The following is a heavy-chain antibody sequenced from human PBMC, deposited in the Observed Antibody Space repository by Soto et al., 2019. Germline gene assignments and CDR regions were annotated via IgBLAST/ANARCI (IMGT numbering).Heavy chain of an antibody. Sequence: GASVKVSCKASGGTFSSYAISWVRQAPGQGLEWMGGIIPIFGTANYAQKSQGRVTITADKSTSTAYMELNSLRSEDTAVYYCARDRVREYYSTSSYGSWASDIWGQGTMVTVSS. J-gene: IGHJ3*02. CDR2: IIPIFGTA. CDR3: ARDRVREYYSTSSYGSWASDI. CDR1: GGTFSSYA. V-gene: IGHV1-69*06. D-gene: IGHD6-6*01.